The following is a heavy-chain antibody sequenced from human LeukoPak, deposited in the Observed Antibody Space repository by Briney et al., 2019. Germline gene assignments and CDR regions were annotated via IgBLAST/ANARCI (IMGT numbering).Heavy chain of an antibody. D-gene: IGHD1-7*01. CDR1: GDSISTYY. J-gene: IGHJ4*02. Sequence: SETLSLTCIVSGDSISTYYWSWIRQSAGKGLEWIGRTYTSGGAKYSSSLKSRVTISVDETKNQVSLRLTSVTAADTAVYYCARELQLRVWGQGTLVTVSS. CDR2: TYTSGGA. V-gene: IGHV4-4*07. CDR3: ARELQLRV.